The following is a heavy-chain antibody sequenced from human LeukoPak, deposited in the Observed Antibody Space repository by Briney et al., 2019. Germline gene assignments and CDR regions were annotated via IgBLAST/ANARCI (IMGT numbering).Heavy chain of an antibody. V-gene: IGHV4-4*02. D-gene: IGHD3-22*01. CDR2: ISLTGRT. CDR3: ARGGITMIVEFDQ. J-gene: IGHJ4*02. Sequence: SETLSLTCGVSGGSISTTNWRSWVRQPPGQGLEWVGEISLTGRTNYNPSLNGRVTMSLDESSNQLSLNLTSVTAADTAVYYCARGGITMIVEFDQRGQGTLVTVSS. CDR1: GGSISTTNW.